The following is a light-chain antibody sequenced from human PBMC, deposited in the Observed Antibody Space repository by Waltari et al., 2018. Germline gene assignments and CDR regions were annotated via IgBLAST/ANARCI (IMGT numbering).Light chain of an antibody. Sequence: QSVLTQPPSVSGAPGQTVTISCTGGSHNTGAGYDVHWYQQLRGAAPNLLIYGNNNRPSGVPDRFSGSKSGPSASLAITGLQAEDEADYYCQSYDSSLSGVIFGGGTKLTVL. CDR3: QSYDSSLSGVI. CDR2: GNN. CDR1: SHNTGAGYD. J-gene: IGLJ2*01. V-gene: IGLV1-40*01.